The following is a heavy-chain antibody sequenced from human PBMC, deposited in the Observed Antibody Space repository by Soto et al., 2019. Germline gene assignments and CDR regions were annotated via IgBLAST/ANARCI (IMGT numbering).Heavy chain of an antibody. J-gene: IGHJ5*02. CDR2: INAGNGNT. V-gene: IGHV1-3*01. CDR3: ARAPSGYSSSWYFGDYWFDP. Sequence: ASVKVSCKASVYTFTSYAMHWVRQAPGQRLEWMGWINAGNGNTKYSQKFQGRVTITRDTSASTAYMELSSLRSEDTAVYYCARAPSGYSSSWYFGDYWFDPWGQGTLVTVSS. CDR1: VYTFTSYA. D-gene: IGHD6-13*01.